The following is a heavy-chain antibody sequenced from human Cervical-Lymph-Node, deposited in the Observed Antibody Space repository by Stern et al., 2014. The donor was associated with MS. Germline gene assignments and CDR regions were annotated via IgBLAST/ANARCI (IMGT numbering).Heavy chain of an antibody. Sequence: VQLVESGAEVKKPGSSVKVSCKASGGTFNTNVISWVRQAPGQGLEWMGGILPIFGTALYAQKFQGRVTIPANESPRAHYLKLCSLRSEETAVYYGARAAYSTSSYNYWGQGTLVIVSS. CDR1: GGTFNTNV. V-gene: IGHV1-69*01. CDR3: ARAAYSTSSYNY. CDR2: ILPIFGTA. D-gene: IGHD6-6*01. J-gene: IGHJ4*02.